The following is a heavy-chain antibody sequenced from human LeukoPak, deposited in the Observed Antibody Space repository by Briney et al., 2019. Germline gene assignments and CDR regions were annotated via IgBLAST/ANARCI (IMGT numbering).Heavy chain of an antibody. D-gene: IGHD3-10*01. CDR3: ARDKGFGELLQSDAFDI. CDR2: IIPILGIA. Sequence: GSSVTVSCKASGGTFSSYAISWVRQAPGQGLEWMGRIIPILGIANYAQKFQGRVTITADKSTSTAYMELSSLRSEDTAVYYCARDKGFGELLQSDAFDIWGQGTMVTGSS. CDR1: GGTFSSYA. V-gene: IGHV1-69*04. J-gene: IGHJ3*02.